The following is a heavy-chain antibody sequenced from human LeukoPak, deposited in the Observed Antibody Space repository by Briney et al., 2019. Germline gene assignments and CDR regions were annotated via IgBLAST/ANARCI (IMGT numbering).Heavy chain of an antibody. CDR3: ARQDYYDSSGYWSDFDY. J-gene: IGHJ4*02. CDR1: GGSISSYY. D-gene: IGHD3-22*01. Sequence: SETLSLTCTVSGGSISSYYWSWIRQPPGKGLEWIGYIYYSGSTNYNPSLKSRVTISVDTSKNQFSLKLSSVTAADTAVYYCARQDYYDSSGYWSDFDYWGQGTLVTVSS. V-gene: IGHV4-59*08. CDR2: IYYSGST.